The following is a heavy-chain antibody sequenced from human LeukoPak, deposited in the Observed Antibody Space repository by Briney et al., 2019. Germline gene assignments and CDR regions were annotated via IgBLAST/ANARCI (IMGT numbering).Heavy chain of an antibody. V-gene: IGHV3-30*03. CDR2: ISYDGSNK. CDR1: GFTFSSYG. D-gene: IGHD3-10*01. CDR3: ARKYGSGIYSDY. Sequence: GGSLRLSCAASGFTFSSYGMHWVRQAPGKGLEWVAVISYDGSNKYYADSVKGRFAISRDNSKNTLYLQMNSLRAEDTAVYYCARKYGSGIYSDYWGQGTLVTVSS. J-gene: IGHJ4*02.